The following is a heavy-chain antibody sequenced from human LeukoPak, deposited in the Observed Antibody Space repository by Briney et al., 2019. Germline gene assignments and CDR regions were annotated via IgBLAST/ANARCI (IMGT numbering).Heavy chain of an antibody. CDR2: MNPNSGNT. CDR3: ARMTTSSVWFDP. Sequence: ASVKVSCKASGYTFTSYDINWVRQATGQGLEWMAWMNPNSGNTGYAQKLQARVTITRNTSLSTAYMELSSLRSEDTAVYYCARMTTSSVWFDPWGQGTLVTVSS. V-gene: IGHV1-8*03. CDR1: GYTFTSYD. D-gene: IGHD4-11*01. J-gene: IGHJ5*02.